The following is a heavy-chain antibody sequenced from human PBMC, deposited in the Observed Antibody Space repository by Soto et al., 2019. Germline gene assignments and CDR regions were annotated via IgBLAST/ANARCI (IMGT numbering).Heavy chain of an antibody. J-gene: IGHJ4*02. V-gene: IGHV3-30*18. Sequence: QVQLVESGGGVVQPGKSLRLSCAGSGFTFSSDGMDWVRQAPGKGLAGVAVISYDGSNKYYADSVKGRFTISRDNSKNTLELQMSSLRADDTAVYYCAKDRMGAGVRGYFDYWGQGTLVTVSS. CDR1: GFTFSSDG. CDR2: ISYDGSNK. CDR3: AKDRMGAGVRGYFDY. D-gene: IGHD3-10*01.